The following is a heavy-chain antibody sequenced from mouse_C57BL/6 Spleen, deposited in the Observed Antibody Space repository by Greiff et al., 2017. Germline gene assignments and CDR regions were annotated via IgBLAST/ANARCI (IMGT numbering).Heavy chain of an antibody. CDR3: ARRIYDYDGDLDY. D-gene: IGHD2-4*01. CDR1: GYTFTGYW. J-gene: IGHJ2*01. CDR2: ILPGSGST. Sequence: VQLQQSGAELMKPGASVKLSCKASGYTFTGYWIEWVKQRPGQGLEWIGEILPGSGSTNYTEKFKGKATFTADTSSNTAYMQLSSLTTEDSAIYYCARRIYDYDGDLDYWGQGTTLTVSS. V-gene: IGHV1-9*01.